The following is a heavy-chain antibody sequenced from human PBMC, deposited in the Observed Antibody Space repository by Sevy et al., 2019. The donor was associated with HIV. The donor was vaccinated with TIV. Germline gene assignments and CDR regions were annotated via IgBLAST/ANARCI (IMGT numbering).Heavy chain of an antibody. CDR2: IYPGDSDT. J-gene: IGHJ4*02. Sequence: GESLKISCKGSGYSFISYWIGWVRQMPGKGLEWMGIIYPGDSDTRYSPSFQDQVTISADKSTSTAYLQWSGLKASDTAMYYCARQVSGDGSTYYHPTNFDYWGQGTLVTVSS. CDR3: ARQVSGDGSTYYHPTNFDY. D-gene: IGHD3-22*01. V-gene: IGHV5-51*01. CDR1: GYSFISYW.